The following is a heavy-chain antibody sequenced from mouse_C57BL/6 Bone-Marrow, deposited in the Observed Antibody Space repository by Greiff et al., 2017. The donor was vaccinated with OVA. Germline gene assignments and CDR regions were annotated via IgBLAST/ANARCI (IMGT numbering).Heavy chain of an antibody. Sequence: QVQLQQPGAELVMPGASVKLSCKASGYTFTSYWMPWVKQRPGQGLEWIGEIDPSDSYTNYNQKFKGKSTLTVDKSSSTAYMQLSSLTSEDSAVYYCARCYYGAYDAMGYWGQGTSVTVSS. D-gene: IGHD2-13*01. CDR2: IDPSDSYT. V-gene: IGHV1-69*01. J-gene: IGHJ4*01. CDR3: ARCYYGAYDAMGY. CDR1: GYTFTSYW.